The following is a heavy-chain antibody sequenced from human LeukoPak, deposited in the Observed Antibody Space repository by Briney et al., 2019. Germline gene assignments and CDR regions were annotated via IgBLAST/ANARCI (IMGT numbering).Heavy chain of an antibody. D-gene: IGHD2-15*01. CDR3: ARDMWRYCSGGSCYSGGIDY. V-gene: IGHV1-69*05. J-gene: IGHJ4*02. CDR1: GGTFSSYA. Sequence: ASVKVSCKASGGTFSSYAISWVRQAPGQGLEWMGGIIPIFGTANYAQKFQGRVTMTRDMSTSTVYMELSSLRSEDTAVYYCARDMWRYCSGGSCYSGGIDYWGQGTLVTVSS. CDR2: IIPIFGTA.